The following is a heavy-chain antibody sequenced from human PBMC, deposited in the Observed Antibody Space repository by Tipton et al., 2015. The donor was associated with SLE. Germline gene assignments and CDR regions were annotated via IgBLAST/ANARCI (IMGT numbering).Heavy chain of an antibody. J-gene: IGHJ6*02. D-gene: IGHD4-11*01. CDR3: AKSYSNYVSMPYGMDV. Sequence: QVQLVQSGPEVKKPGSSVKVSCKASGGTFSSYAISWVRQAPGQGLEWMGGIIPIFGTANYAQKFQGRVTITADESTSTAYMEPSSLRAEDTAVYYCAKSYSNYVSMPYGMDVWGQGTTVTVSS. V-gene: IGHV1-69*01. CDR2: IIPIFGTA. CDR1: GGTFSSYA.